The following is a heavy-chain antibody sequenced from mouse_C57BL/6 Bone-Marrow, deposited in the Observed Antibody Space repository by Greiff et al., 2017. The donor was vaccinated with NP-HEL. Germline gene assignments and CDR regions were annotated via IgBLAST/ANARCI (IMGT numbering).Heavy chain of an antibody. V-gene: IGHV14-3*01. CDR3: ASDGYHFYYAMDY. J-gene: IGHJ4*01. CDR2: IDPANGNT. CDR1: GFNIKNTY. Sequence: VQLKESVAELVRPGASVKLSCTASGFNIKNTYMHWVKQRPEQGLEWIGRIDPANGNTKYAPKFQGKATITADTSSNTAYLQLSSLTSEDTAIYYCASDGYHFYYAMDYWGQGTSVTVSS. D-gene: IGHD2-3*01.